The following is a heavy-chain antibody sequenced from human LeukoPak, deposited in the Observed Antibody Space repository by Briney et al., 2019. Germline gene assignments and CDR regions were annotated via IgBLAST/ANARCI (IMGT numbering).Heavy chain of an antibody. CDR3: ARDVGGYDFWSDAFDI. V-gene: IGHV4-4*07. J-gene: IGHJ3*02. Sequence: SETLSLTCTVSGGSISSYYWSWIRQPAGKGLEWIGRIYTSGSTNYNPSLKSRVTMSVDTSKNRFSLKLSSVTAADTAVYYCARDVGGYDFWSDAFDIWGQGTMVTVSS. CDR2: IYTSGST. CDR1: GGSISSYY. D-gene: IGHD3-3*01.